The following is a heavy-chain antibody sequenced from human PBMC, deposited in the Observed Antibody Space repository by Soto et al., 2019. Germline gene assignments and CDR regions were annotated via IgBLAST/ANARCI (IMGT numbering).Heavy chain of an antibody. CDR1: GFTFSSYA. CDR2: ISYDGSNK. D-gene: IGHD3-10*01. V-gene: IGHV3-30-3*01. CDR3: ARAGRFGELSLGMDV. J-gene: IGHJ6*02. Sequence: QVQLVESGGGVVQPGRSLRLSCAASGFTFSSYAMHWVRQAPGKGLEWVAVISYDGSNKYYADSVKGRFTLSRDNSKNTLNLQMNSLRAEETAEYYCARAGRFGELSLGMDVWGQGTTVTISS.